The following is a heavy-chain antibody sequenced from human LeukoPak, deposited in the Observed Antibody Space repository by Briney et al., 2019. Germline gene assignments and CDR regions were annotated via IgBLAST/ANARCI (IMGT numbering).Heavy chain of an antibody. Sequence: ASVKVSCKASGYTFTGYYMHWVRQAPGQGLEWMGWINPNSGGTNYAQEFQGWVTMTRDTSISTAYMELSRLRSDDTAVYYCARARDPYDSSGYYLDYWGQGTLVTVSS. CDR3: ARARDPYDSSGYYLDY. D-gene: IGHD3-22*01. V-gene: IGHV1-2*04. J-gene: IGHJ4*02. CDR2: INPNSGGT. CDR1: GYTFTGYY.